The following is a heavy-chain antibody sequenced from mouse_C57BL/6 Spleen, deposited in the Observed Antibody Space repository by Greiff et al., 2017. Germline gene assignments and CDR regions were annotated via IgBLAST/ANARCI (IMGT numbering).Heavy chain of an antibody. V-gene: IGHV1-26*01. CDR1: GYTFTDYY. J-gene: IGHJ2*01. Sequence: EVKLMESGPELVKPGASVKISCKASGYTFTDYYMNWVKQSHGKSLEWIGDINPNNGGTSYNQKFKGKATLTVDKSSSTAYMELRSLTSEDSAVYYCARGWLPNYWGQGTTLTVSS. CDR2: INPNNGGT. CDR3: ARGWLPNY. D-gene: IGHD2-2*01.